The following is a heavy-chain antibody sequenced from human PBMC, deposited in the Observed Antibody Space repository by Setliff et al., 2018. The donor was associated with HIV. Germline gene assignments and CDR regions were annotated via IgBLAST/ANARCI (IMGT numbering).Heavy chain of an antibody. CDR3: ARGSSGWGMDFYYYYMDV. Sequence: PGGSLRLSCAASGFIFSTFPMHWVRQAPGKGLEWVAVMSGDANSQYYADSVRGRFTISRDNSKNTLYLQMNSLRPEDTAVYYCARGSSGWGMDFYYYYMDVWGEGTTVTVSS. V-gene: IGHV3-30*01. J-gene: IGHJ6*03. CDR1: GFIFSTFP. CDR2: MSGDANSQ. D-gene: IGHD6-19*01.